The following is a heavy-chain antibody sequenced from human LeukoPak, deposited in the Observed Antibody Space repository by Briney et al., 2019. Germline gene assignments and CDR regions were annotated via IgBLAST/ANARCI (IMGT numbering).Heavy chain of an antibody. J-gene: IGHJ4*02. D-gene: IGHD3-3*01. V-gene: IGHV1-46*01. Sequence: ASVKVSCKASGYTFTSYYMHWVRQAPGQGLEWMGIINPSGGSTSYAQKFQGGVTTTRDTSTSTVYMELSSLRSEDTAVYYCATGSELRFLEWLPEGFDYWGQGTLVTVSS. CDR3: ATGSELRFLEWLPEGFDY. CDR2: INPSGGST. CDR1: GYTFTSYY.